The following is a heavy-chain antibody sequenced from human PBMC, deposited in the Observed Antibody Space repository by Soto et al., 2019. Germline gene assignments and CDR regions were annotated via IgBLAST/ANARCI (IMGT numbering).Heavy chain of an antibody. Sequence: EVQLVESGGGLVQPGGSLRLSCAASGFTFSSYWMHWVRQAPGKGLVWVSRINSDGSSTSYADSVKGRFTISRDNAKNTLYLLMNSLRAEDTAVYYCARGGSLNWYFDLWGRGTLVTVSS. CDR2: INSDGSST. CDR3: ARGGSLNWYFDL. V-gene: IGHV3-74*01. J-gene: IGHJ2*01. CDR1: GFTFSSYW. D-gene: IGHD1-26*01.